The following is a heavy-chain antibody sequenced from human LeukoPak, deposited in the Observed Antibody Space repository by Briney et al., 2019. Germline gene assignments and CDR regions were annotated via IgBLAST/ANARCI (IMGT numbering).Heavy chain of an antibody. CDR3: ARYPYDILTGSTPFDY. V-gene: IGHV1-69*13. CDR1: GGTFSSYA. CDR2: IIPIFGTA. Sequence: GASVKVSCKASGGTFSSYAISWVRQAPGQGLEWMGGIIPIFGTADYAQKFQGRVTITADESTGTAYMELSSLRSEDTAVYYCARYPYDILTGSTPFDYWGQGTLVTVSS. J-gene: IGHJ4*02. D-gene: IGHD3-9*01.